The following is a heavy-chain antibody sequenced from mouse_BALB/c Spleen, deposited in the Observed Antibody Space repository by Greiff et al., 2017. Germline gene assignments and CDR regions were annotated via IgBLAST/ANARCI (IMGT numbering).Heavy chain of an antibody. CDR1: GYTFTSYT. Sequence: VQLQQSAAELARPGASVKMSCKASGYTFTSYTMHWVKQRPGQGLEWIGYINPSSGYTEYNQKFKDKTTLTADKSSSTAYMQLSSLTSEDSAVYYCARCGYYPYYYAMDYWGQGTSVTVSS. D-gene: IGHD2-3*01. CDR2: INPSSGYT. V-gene: IGHV1-4*02. CDR3: ARCGYYPYYYAMDY. J-gene: IGHJ4*01.